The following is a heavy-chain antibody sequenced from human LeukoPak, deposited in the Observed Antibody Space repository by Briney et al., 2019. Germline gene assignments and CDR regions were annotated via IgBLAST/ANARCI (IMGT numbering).Heavy chain of an antibody. CDR2: ISYDGSNK. V-gene: IGHV3-30*18. D-gene: IGHD2-15*01. CDR1: GFTFRSYW. J-gene: IGHJ3*02. CDR3: AKDLWLLKSTRHAFDI. Sequence: GGSLRLSCAASGFTFRSYWMSWVRPAPGKGLEWVAVISYDGSNKYYADSVKGRFTITRDNSKNTRYLQMNSLRAEDTAVYYCAKDLWLLKSTRHAFDIWGQGTMVTVSS.